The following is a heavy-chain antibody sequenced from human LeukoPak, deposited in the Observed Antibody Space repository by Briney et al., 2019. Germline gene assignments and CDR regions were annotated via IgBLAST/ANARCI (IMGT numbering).Heavy chain of an antibody. Sequence: PSETLSLTCSVSGGSISSGPYFWSWIRQSPGQGLEWIGYIWPSGSTNYNPSLKSRVTISVDTSKNQFSLKLSSVTAADTAVYYCARGEYQLLLGYYYMDVWGKGTTVTVSS. CDR2: IWPSGST. D-gene: IGHD2-2*01. J-gene: IGHJ6*03. CDR1: GGSISSGPYF. CDR3: ARGEYQLLLGYYYMDV. V-gene: IGHV4-30-2*06.